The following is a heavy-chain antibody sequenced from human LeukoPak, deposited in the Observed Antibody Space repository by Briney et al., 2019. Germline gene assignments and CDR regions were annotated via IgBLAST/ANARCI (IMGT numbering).Heavy chain of an antibody. Sequence: GGSLRLSCAASGFTFSSYSMNWVRQAPGKGLEWVSYISSSSSTVYYADSVKGRFTISRDNAKNSLYLQMNSLRAEDTAVYYCARTYCGGDCYSSRGWFDTWGQGTLVTVSS. CDR1: GFTFSSYS. CDR2: ISSSSSTV. V-gene: IGHV3-48*01. J-gene: IGHJ5*02. D-gene: IGHD2-21*02. CDR3: ARTYCGGDCYSSRGWFDT.